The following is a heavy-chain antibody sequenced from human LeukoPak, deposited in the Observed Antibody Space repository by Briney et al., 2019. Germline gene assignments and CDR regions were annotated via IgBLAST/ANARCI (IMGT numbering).Heavy chain of an antibody. V-gene: IGHV1-24*01. CDR1: GYTLTELS. CDR3: ARSNDYGDYPFDY. D-gene: IGHD4-17*01. Sequence: VASVKVSCKVSGYTLTELSMYWVRQAPGKGLEWMGGFDPEDGETIYAQKFQGRVTMTEDTSTDTANMELSSLRSEDTAVYYCARSNDYGDYPFDYWGQGTLVTVSS. J-gene: IGHJ4*02. CDR2: FDPEDGET.